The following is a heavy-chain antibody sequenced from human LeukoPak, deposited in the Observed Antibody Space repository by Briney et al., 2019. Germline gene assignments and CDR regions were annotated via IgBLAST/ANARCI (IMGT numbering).Heavy chain of an antibody. Sequence: ASVKVSCMASGYTFTSYYIHWVRQAPGQGLEWMGIINPTGGSTSYAQKFQDRITMTRDTSTSTVYMELSSLRSEDTAVYYCARSDYSSGWCGYWGQGTLVTVSS. CDR1: GYTFTSYY. CDR2: INPTGGST. CDR3: ARSDYSSGWCGY. J-gene: IGHJ4*02. V-gene: IGHV1-46*01. D-gene: IGHD6-19*01.